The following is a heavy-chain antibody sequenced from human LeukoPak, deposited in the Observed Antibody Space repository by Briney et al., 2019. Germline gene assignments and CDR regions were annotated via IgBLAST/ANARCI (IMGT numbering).Heavy chain of an antibody. D-gene: IGHD2-2*01. Sequence: GGSLRLSCPASGFTFSRYAMRWVRQAPGKGLEWVAVISYDGSKESYADSVKGRFTVSRDNSKNTLYLQMNSPRAEDTAVYYCAREGGYCSSTTCYFDYWGQGTLVTVSS. CDR3: AREGGYCSSTTCYFDY. CDR1: GFTFSRYA. V-gene: IGHV3-30-3*01. J-gene: IGHJ4*02. CDR2: ISYDGSKE.